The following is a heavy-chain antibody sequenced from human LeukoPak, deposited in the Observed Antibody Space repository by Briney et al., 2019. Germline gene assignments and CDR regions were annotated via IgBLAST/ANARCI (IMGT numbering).Heavy chain of an antibody. V-gene: IGHV3-74*01. J-gene: IGHJ4*02. D-gene: IGHD4-23*01. CDR1: GNYW. CDR3: ARGRPHGNDY. CDR2: IASDGSST. Sequence: GGSLRLSCAASGNYWMHWVRQAPGKGLVWVSRIASDGSSTTYADSVKGRFSISRDNAKNTLYLQMNSLRVEDTAVYYCARGRPHGNDYWGQGTLVTVSS.